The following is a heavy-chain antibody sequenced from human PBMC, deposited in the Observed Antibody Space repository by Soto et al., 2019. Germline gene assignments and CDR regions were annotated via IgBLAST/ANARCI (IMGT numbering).Heavy chain of an antibody. CDR2: IKTDGSTT. CDR1: GFTFSNHW. V-gene: IGHV3-74*01. Sequence: EVQLVESGGGLVQPGESLRLSCEASGFTFSNHWMHWVRQAPGKGPVWVARIKTDGSTTNHADYVKGRFTVSRDNAKNTLFLQMNSLRVEDTAVYYCARNWNGVDYWGQGTLVTVSS. J-gene: IGHJ4*02. CDR3: ARNWNGVDY. D-gene: IGHD1-1*01.